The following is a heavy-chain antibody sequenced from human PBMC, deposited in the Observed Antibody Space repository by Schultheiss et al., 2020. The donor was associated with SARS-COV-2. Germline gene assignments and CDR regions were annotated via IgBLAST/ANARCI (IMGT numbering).Heavy chain of an antibody. D-gene: IGHD4-17*01. CDR3: ASLDDYGDQAYYYYGMDV. V-gene: IGHV4-31*03. J-gene: IGHJ6*02. Sequence: SQTLSLTCTVSGGSISSGGHYWSWIRQLPGKGLEWIGYIYYTGSTYYNPSLKSRVTISVDTSKNQFSLSLSSVTAADTAVYYCASLDDYGDQAYYYYGMDVWGQGTTVTVSS. CDR2: IYYTGST. CDR1: GGSISSGGHY.